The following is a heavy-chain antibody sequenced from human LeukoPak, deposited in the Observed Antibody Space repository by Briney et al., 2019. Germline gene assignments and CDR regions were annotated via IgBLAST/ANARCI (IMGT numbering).Heavy chain of an antibody. CDR3: ARAVAGTPDY. CDR1: GFTFSSYA. V-gene: IGHV3-21*01. Sequence: KSGGSLRLSCAASGFTFSSYAMSWVRQAPGKGLEWVSSISSSSSYIYYADSVKGRFTISRDNAKNSLYLQMNSLRAEDTAVYYCARAVAGTPDYWGQGTLVTVSS. D-gene: IGHD6-19*01. CDR2: ISSSSSYI. J-gene: IGHJ4*02.